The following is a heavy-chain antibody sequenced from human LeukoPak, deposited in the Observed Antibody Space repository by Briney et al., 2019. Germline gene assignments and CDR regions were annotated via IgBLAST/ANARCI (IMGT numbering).Heavy chain of an antibody. CDR1: GYTFTSYD. D-gene: IGHD3-22*01. V-gene: IGHV1-8*01. CDR2: MNPNSGNT. CDR3: ARSPYYYDSSGYYLPIYYYYGMDV. J-gene: IGHJ6*02. Sequence: ASVKVSYKASGYTFTSYDINWVRQATGQGLEWMGWMNPNSGNTGYAQKFQGRVTMTRNTSISTAYMELSSLRSEDTAVYYCARSPYYYDSSGYYLPIYYYYGMDVWGQGTTVTVSS.